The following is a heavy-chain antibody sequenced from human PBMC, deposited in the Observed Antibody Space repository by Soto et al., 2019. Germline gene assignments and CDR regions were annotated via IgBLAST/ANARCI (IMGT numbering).Heavy chain of an antibody. J-gene: IGHJ6*02. D-gene: IGHD4-4*01. CDR1: QYNFTNYC. CDR2: SNPRGGRT. CDR3: AKELQRGMDV. Sequence: ASLKVSCKASQYNFTNYCVHWVRQAPGQGLEWMGISNPRGGRTNYAQRFQGRVSMTRDTSTSTVYMELSSLRSEDTAVYYCAKELQRGMDVWGQGTTVTVSS. V-gene: IGHV1-46*01.